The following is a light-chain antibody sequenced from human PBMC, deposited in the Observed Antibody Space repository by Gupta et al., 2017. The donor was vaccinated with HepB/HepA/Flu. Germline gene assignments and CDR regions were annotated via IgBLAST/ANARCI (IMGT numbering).Light chain of an antibody. CDR1: QSVSSY. CDR3: QQRSSSPGT. CDR2: AAS. V-gene: IGKV1-39*01. J-gene: IGKJ4*01. Sequence: KSQSPSSLSASVGDRVTITCRASQSVSSYLDWYQQKPGKAPKLLIYAASSMQSGVPSRFSGSGSGTDFTLTISSLQPEDFAIYYCQQRSSSPGTFGRGTKVEIK.